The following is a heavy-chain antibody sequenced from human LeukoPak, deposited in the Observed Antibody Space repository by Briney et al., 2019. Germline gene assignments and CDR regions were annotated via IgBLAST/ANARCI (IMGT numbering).Heavy chain of an antibody. CDR1: GGSISSYY. J-gene: IGHJ2*01. Sequence: PSETLSPTCTVSGGSISSYYWSWIRQPPGKGLEWIGYIYYSGSTNYNPSLKSRVTISVDTSKNQFSLKLSSVTAADTAVYYCARDVGGSPWYFDLWGRGTLVTVSS. V-gene: IGHV4-59*01. CDR2: IYYSGST. CDR3: ARDVGGSPWYFDL. D-gene: IGHD1-26*01.